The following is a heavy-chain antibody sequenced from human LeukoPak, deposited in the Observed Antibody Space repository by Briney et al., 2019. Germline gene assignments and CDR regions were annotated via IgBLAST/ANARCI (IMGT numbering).Heavy chain of an antibody. D-gene: IGHD1-26*01. CDR3: ARIYSGSYFWLDY. CDR1: GGSISSSSYY. Sequence: PSETLSLTCTVSGGSISSSSYYWSWIRQPPGKGLEWIGEINHSGSTNYNPSLKSRVTISVDTSKNQFSLKLSSVTAADTAVYYCARIYSGSYFWLDYWGQGTLVTVSS. J-gene: IGHJ4*02. CDR2: INHSGST. V-gene: IGHV4-39*07.